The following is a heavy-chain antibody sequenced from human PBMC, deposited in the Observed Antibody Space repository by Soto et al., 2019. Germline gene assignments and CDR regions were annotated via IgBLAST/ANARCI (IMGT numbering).Heavy chain of an antibody. CDR3: ARAMDTAMASKDNWFDP. D-gene: IGHD5-18*01. Sequence: GGSLRLSCAASGFTFRNYDMHWVRQAPGKGLEWVASISYDENKRYYTDSVQGRFTISRDNSKNTLYLQVNSLRAEDTAVYYCARAMDTAMASKDNWFDPWGQGTLVTSPQ. CDR1: GFTFRNYD. CDR2: ISYDENKR. J-gene: IGHJ5*02. V-gene: IGHV3-30-3*01.